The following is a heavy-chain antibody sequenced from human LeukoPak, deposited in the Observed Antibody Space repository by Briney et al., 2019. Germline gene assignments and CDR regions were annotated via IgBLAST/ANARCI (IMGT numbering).Heavy chain of an antibody. CDR3: AKDANYYDSSGYLIPFDY. D-gene: IGHD3-22*01. CDR2: ISGNGHQP. V-gene: IGHV3-23*01. CDR1: GFTFSRFA. J-gene: IGHJ4*02. Sequence: GGSLRLSCSASGFTFSRFAMTWVRQLPGRGLEWVSSISGNGHQPYYADSVKGRFSVSRDNSKNILYLQMDSLRADDSALYYCAKDANYYDSSGYLIPFDYWGQGTLVTVSS.